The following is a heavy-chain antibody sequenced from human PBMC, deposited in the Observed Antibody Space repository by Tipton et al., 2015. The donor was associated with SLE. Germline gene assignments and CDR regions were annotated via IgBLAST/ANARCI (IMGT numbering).Heavy chain of an antibody. CDR3: AGYSSGWSKGNRCDY. J-gene: IGHJ4*02. CDR1: GGSISSSSYY. V-gene: IGHV4-39*01. CDR2: IYYSGST. Sequence: TLSLTCTVSGGSISSSSYYWGWIRQPPGKGLEWIGSIYYSGSTYYNPSLKSRVTISVDTSKNQFSLKLSSVTAADTAVYYCAGYSSGWSKGNRCDYWGQGTLVTVSS. D-gene: IGHD6-19*01.